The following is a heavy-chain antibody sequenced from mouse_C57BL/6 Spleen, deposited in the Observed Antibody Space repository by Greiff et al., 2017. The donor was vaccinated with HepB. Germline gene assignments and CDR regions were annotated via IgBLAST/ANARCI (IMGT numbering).Heavy chain of an antibody. CDR3: TSYYYGSSPFDY. CDR2: IDPENGDT. CDR1: GFNIKDDY. V-gene: IGHV14-4*01. Sequence: EVKLVESGAELVRPGASVKLSCTASGFNIKDDYMHWVKQRPEQGLEWIGWIDPENGDTEYASKFQGKATITAYTSSNTAYLQLSSLTSEDTAVYYCTSYYYGSSPFDYWGQGTTLTVSS. D-gene: IGHD1-1*01. J-gene: IGHJ2*01.